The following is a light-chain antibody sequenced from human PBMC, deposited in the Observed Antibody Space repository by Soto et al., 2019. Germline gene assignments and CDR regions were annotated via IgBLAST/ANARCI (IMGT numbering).Light chain of an antibody. CDR2: EVT. CDR1: SSDVGGYNY. J-gene: IGLJ7*01. Sequence: QSALTQPPSASGSPGQSVTISCTGTSSDVGGYNYVSWYQQHPGKAPKLMIYEVTKRPSGVPDRFSGSKSGNTASLTVSGLLAEDEADYYCSSHAGIINVVFGGGTQLTV. CDR3: SSHAGIINVV. V-gene: IGLV2-8*01.